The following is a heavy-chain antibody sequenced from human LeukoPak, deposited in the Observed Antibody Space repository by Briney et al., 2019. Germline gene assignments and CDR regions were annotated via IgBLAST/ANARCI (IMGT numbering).Heavy chain of an antibody. CDR1: GYTFTGYY. V-gene: IGHV1-2*04. J-gene: IGHJ5*02. CDR2: INPNSGGT. CDR3: ARETKGRRDNWFDP. Sequence: ASVKVSCKASGYTFTGYYMHWVRQAPGQGLEWMGWINPNSGGTNYAQKFQGWVTMTRDTSISTAYMELSRLRSDDTAVYYCARETKGRRDNWFDPWGQGILVTVSS.